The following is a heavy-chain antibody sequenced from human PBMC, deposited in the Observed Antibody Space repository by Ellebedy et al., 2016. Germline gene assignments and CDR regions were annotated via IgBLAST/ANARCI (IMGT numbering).Heavy chain of an antibody. Sequence: GESLKISCAASGFSVTDNYMSWVRQAPGKGLEWVSTIYSGGTTYYADSVKGRFTISRHNSKNTLYLQMNSLRAEDTAAYFCASGYGSGSYYFLYWGQGTLVTVSS. J-gene: IGHJ4*02. V-gene: IGHV3-53*04. CDR1: GFSVTDNY. D-gene: IGHD3-10*01. CDR3: ASGYGSGSYYFLY. CDR2: IYSGGTT.